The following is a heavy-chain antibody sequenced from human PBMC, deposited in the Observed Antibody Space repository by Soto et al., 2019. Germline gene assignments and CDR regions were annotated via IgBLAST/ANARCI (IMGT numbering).Heavy chain of an antibody. V-gene: IGHV3-13*01. J-gene: IGHJ4*02. Sequence: EVQLVESGGGLVQPGGSLRLSCVASGFTFSNYDMHWVRQTTGKGLEWVSVFGTAGETYYAGSVKGRFTISRENAKNSLYLHMNSLRVEDTAVYYCARGRDSALYYFDYWGQGTLVTVSS. CDR3: ARGRDSALYYFDY. D-gene: IGHD2-21*01. CDR2: FGTAGET. CDR1: GFTFSNYD.